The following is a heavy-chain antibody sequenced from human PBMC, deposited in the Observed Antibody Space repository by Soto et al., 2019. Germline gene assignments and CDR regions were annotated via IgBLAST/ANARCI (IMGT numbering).Heavy chain of an antibody. D-gene: IGHD1-1*01. CDR3: ARGGSTHYYYGLDV. J-gene: IGHJ6*02. Sequence: SETLSLTCAVSGGSISGFFWTWVRQPPRLPLEGLGHVSASGSTVYNPSLQSRLTLSLDVSKNRFSLELTSVTAADTATYFCARGGSTHYYYGLDVWGQGTTVTVSS. CDR2: VSASGST. CDR1: GGSISGFF. V-gene: IGHV4-59*10.